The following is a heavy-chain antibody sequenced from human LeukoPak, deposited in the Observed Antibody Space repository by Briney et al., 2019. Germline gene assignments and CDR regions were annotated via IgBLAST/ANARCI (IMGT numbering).Heavy chain of an antibody. Sequence: GESLKISCKGSGYSFTSYWIGWVRQMPGKGLEWMGIIYPGDSDTRYSPSFQGQVTISADKSISTAYLQWSSLKASDTAMYYCAXXXXXAMGXXXXDPXGQGTLVTVSS. CDR3: AXXXXXAMGXXXXDP. D-gene: IGHD5-18*01. J-gene: IGHJ5*02. CDR1: GYSFTSYW. CDR2: IYPGDSDT. V-gene: IGHV5-51*01.